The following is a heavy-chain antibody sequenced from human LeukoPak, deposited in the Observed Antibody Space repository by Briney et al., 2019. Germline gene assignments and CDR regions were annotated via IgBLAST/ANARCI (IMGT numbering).Heavy chain of an antibody. Sequence: GRSLRLSCAASGFTFSSYAMYWVRQAPGKGLEWVADISYDGSNKYYADSVKGRFTISRDNSKNTLYLQMNSLRAEDTAVYYCARGACRWEMATTQFDYWGQGTLVTVSS. CDR1: GFTFSSYA. CDR2: ISYDGSNK. D-gene: IGHD5-24*01. J-gene: IGHJ4*02. CDR3: ARGACRWEMATTQFDY. V-gene: IGHV3-30*04.